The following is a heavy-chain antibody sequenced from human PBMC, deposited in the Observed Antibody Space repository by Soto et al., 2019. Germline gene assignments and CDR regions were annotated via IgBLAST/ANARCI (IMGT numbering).Heavy chain of an antibody. CDR2: ISGSGGST. J-gene: IGHJ6*02. D-gene: IGHD3-22*01. V-gene: IGHV3-23*01. CDR1: GFTFRSYA. Sequence: PVGSLRLSCAASGFTFRSYAMSWVRQAPGKGLEWVSAISGSGGSTYYADSVKGRFTISRDNSKNTLYLQMNSLRAEDTAVYYCAKGPDSSGYYTSIYYYYGMDVWGQGTTVTVSS. CDR3: AKGPDSSGYYTSIYYYYGMDV.